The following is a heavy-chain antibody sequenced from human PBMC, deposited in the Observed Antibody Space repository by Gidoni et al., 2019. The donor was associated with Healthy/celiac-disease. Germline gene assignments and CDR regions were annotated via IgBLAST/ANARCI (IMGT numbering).Heavy chain of an antibody. V-gene: IGHV3-15*01. CDR1: GFTFSNAW. D-gene: IGHD3-22*01. CDR3: TTEPTYYYDSSGYR. J-gene: IGHJ5*02. Sequence: EVPLVESGGGLVKPGGSLRLSCAASGFTFSNAWMSWVRQAPGKGLEWVGRITSKTDGGTTDYAAPVKGRFTISRDDSKNTLYLQMNSLKTEDTAVYYCTTEPTYYYDSSGYRWGQGTLVTVSS. CDR2: ITSKTDGGTT.